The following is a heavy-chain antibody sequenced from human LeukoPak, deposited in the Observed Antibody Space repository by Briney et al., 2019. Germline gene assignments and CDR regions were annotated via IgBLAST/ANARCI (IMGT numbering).Heavy chain of an antibody. V-gene: IGHV3-11*06. Sequence: GGSLRLSCAASGFTFSDYYLTWIRQAPGKGLEWVSYISSSSSDTNYAESVRGRFAISRDNANKSLYLQMNSLRDEDTAVYYCARVGATWYFQHWGQGALVTVSS. J-gene: IGHJ1*01. CDR3: ARVGATWYFQH. CDR1: GFTFSDYY. D-gene: IGHD1-26*01. CDR2: ISSSSSDT.